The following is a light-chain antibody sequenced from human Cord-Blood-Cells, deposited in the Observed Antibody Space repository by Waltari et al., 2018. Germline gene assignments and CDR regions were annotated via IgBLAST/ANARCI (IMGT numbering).Light chain of an antibody. J-gene: IGLJ3*02. Sequence: QSALTQPASVSGSPGQSITISCTGTSSDVGSYHLVSWYQQHQGKAPKLMIYDVSKRPSGVSNRFSGSKSGNTASLTISGLRAEDGADYYCCSYAGSSTWVFGGGTKLTV. CDR3: CSYAGSSTWV. CDR1: SSDVGSYHL. V-gene: IGLV2-23*02. CDR2: DVS.